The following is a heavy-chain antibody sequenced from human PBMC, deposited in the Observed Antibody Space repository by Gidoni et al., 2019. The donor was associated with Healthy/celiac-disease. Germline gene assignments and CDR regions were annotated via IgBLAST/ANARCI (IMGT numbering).Heavy chain of an antibody. CDR3: ARAPPPMIVRARYFDY. V-gene: IGHV1-69*06. Sequence: QVQLVQSGAEVKKPGSSVKVSCKASGGTFSSYAISWVRQAPGQGLAWMGGIIPICGTANYAQKFQGRVTITADKSTSTAYMELSSLRSEDTAVYYCARAPPPMIVRARYFDYWGQGTLVTVSS. J-gene: IGHJ4*02. D-gene: IGHD3-22*01. CDR1: GGTFSSYA. CDR2: IIPICGTA.